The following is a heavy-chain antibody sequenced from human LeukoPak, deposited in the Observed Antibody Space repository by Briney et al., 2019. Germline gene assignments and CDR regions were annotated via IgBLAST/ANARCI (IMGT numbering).Heavy chain of an antibody. V-gene: IGHV4-39*07. CDR3: ARDNSRGSYYRTDAFDI. D-gene: IGHD3-10*01. Sequence: SETLSLTCTVSGGSISSSSYYWGWIRQPPGKGLEWIGSIYYSGSTYYNPSLKSRVTISVDTSKNQFSLKLSSVTAADTAVYYCARDNSRGSYYRTDAFDIWGQGTMVTVSS. J-gene: IGHJ3*02. CDR1: GGSISSSSYY. CDR2: IYYSGST.